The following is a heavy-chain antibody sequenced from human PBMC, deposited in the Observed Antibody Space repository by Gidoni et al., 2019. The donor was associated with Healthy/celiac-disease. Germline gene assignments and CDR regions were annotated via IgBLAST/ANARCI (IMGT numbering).Heavy chain of an antibody. D-gene: IGHD6-13*01. CDR2: ISSSSSTI. Sequence: EVQRGESGGGVVQPGVSLSTSCAASVFTFSSYSMNWCRQAPGKGLEWVSYISSSSSTIYYADSVKGRFTISRDNAKNSLYLQMNSLRDEDTAVYYCARDRSSWYPSDYGMDVWGQGTTVTVSS. CDR3: ARDRSSWYPSDYGMDV. J-gene: IGHJ6*02. V-gene: IGHV3-48*02. CDR1: VFTFSSYS.